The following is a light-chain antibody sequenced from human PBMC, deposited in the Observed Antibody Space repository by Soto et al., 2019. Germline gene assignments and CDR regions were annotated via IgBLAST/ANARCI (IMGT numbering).Light chain of an antibody. CDR2: MAS. CDR1: QSIDSW. CDR3: QQYNSYPKT. V-gene: IGKV1-5*03. J-gene: IGKJ2*01. Sequence: DVQMTQSPSTLSASIGDTVTITCRASQSIDSWLAWYQQKPGRPPNLLIYMASILESGVPSRFSGRGSGTEFTLTISGLRPDDLGTYYCQQYNSYPKTFGEGTKLDI.